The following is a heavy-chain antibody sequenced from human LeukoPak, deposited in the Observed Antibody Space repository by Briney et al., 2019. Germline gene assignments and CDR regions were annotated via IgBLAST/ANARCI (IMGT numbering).Heavy chain of an antibody. D-gene: IGHD6-13*01. V-gene: IGHV4-38-2*01. J-gene: IGHJ4*02. CDR3: ASIPGIAAAGTFDY. Sequence: TSETLSLTCAVSGYSISSGYNWGWIRQPPGKGLDWIGSIYHSGSTYYNPSLKSRVTISVDTSKNQFSLKLSSVTAADTAVYYCASIPGIAAAGTFDYWGQGTLVTVSS. CDR1: GYSISSGYN. CDR2: IYHSGST.